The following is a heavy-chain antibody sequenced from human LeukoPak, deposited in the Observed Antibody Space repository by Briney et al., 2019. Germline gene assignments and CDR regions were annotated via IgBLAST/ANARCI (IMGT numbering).Heavy chain of an antibody. CDR1: GGSIGWDY. D-gene: IGHD3-22*01. CDR2: IYKSGST. Sequence: SETLSLTCTVSGGSIGWDYWSWIRQSAGKGLEWIGRIYKSGSTNYNPSFRSRVTMSVDTSKNQFSLSVTSVTAADTAVYYCAREEYFQDSNGYSYYFHSWGQGSLVTVSS. CDR3: AREEYFQDSNGYSYYFHS. J-gene: IGHJ4*02. V-gene: IGHV4-4*07.